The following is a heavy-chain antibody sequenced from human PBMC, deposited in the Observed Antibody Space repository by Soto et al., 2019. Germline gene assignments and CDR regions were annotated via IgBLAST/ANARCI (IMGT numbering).Heavy chain of an antibody. Sequence: SETLSLTCTVSGGSISSYYWSWIRQPPGKGLEWIGYIYYSGSTNYNPSLKSRVTISVDTSKNQFSLKLSSVTATDTAVYYCARMGSSSPYYYHYGMDVWGQGTTVTVSS. CDR2: IYYSGST. CDR1: GGSISSYY. V-gene: IGHV4-59*01. J-gene: IGHJ6*02. CDR3: ARMGSSSPYYYHYGMDV. D-gene: IGHD6-13*01.